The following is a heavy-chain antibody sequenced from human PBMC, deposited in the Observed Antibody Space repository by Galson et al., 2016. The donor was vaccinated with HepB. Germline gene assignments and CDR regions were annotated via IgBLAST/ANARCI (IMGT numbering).Heavy chain of an antibody. J-gene: IGHJ6*02. CDR2: ISAYNGNT. CDR1: GYTFTSYG. CDR3: ARDIITIFGVVINYYYGMDV. V-gene: IGHV1-18*01. Sequence: SVKVSCKASGYTFTSYGISWVRQAPGQGLEWMGWISAYNGNTNYAQKLQGRVTMTTDTSTSTAYMELRSLRSDDTAVYYCARDIITIFGVVINYYYGMDVWGQEAWVTVSS. D-gene: IGHD3-3*01.